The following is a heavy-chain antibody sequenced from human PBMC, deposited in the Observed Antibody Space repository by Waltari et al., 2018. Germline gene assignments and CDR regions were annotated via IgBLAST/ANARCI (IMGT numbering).Heavy chain of an antibody. Sequence: QVQLVQSGDEVKKPGASVKVSCKASGYTFTGYYMHWVRQAPGQGLEWIGRINPHSGGTNYAQKFQGRVTMTRDTSISTAYMELSRLRAEDTALYYCASTGSGSYFNYWGQGTLVTVSS. CDR1: GYTFTGYY. D-gene: IGHD1-26*01. CDR3: ASTGSGSYFNY. V-gene: IGHV1-2*06. CDR2: INPHSGGT. J-gene: IGHJ4*02.